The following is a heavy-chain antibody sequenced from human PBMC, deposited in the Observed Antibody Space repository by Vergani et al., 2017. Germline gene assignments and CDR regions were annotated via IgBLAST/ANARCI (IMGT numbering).Heavy chain of an antibody. CDR3: ARELGVVYYDSSGYYYDAFDI. J-gene: IGHJ3*02. CDR2: IYYSGST. D-gene: IGHD3-22*01. CDR1: GGSISSGGYY. V-gene: IGHV4-31*03. Sequence: QVQLQESGPGLVKPSQTLSLTCTVSGGSISSGGYYWSWIRQHPGKGLEWIGYIYYSGSTNYNPSLKSRVTISVDTSKNQFSLQLSSVTAADTAVYYCARELGVVYYDSSGYYYDAFDIWGQGTMVIVSS.